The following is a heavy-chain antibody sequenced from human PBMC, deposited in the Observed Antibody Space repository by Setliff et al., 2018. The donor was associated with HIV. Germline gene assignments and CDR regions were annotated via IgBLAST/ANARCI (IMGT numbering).Heavy chain of an antibody. V-gene: IGHV4-39*01. Sequence: PSETLSLTCTVSGGSISSSSYYWGWIRQPPGKGLQWIGSNYYRGSTYYNPSLKSRVTISVDTSKNQFSLKLRSVTAADTALYYCARGRYRSRWYASDHYYIDVWGKGTTVTVSS. CDR1: GGSISSSSYY. CDR3: ARGRYRSRWYASDHYYIDV. J-gene: IGHJ6*03. CDR2: NYYRGST. D-gene: IGHD6-13*01.